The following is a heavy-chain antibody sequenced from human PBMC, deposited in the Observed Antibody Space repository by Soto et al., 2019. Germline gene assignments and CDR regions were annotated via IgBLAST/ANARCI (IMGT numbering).Heavy chain of an antibody. D-gene: IGHD2-15*01. J-gene: IGHJ5*02. V-gene: IGHV3-66*01. CDR3: ARAEVDMPTP. CDR2: IWTNGGT. Sequence: EMYLVDSGGGLVQPGGSLRLSCAASGFSVTASYMIWVRQAPGKGLEFVSVIWTNGGTLYADSVKGRFILSRDNSMNTVYLQMNSLRVEETAVYYCARAEVDMPTPWGQGTLVTVSS. CDR1: GFSVTASY.